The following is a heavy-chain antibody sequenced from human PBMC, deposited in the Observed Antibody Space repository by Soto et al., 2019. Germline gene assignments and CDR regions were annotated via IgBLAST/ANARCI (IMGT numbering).Heavy chain of an antibody. J-gene: IGHJ6*03. D-gene: IGHD2-2*02. CDR2: IYYSGST. Sequence: SETLSLTCTVSGGSISSSSYYWGWIRQPPGRGLEWIGSIYYSGSTYYNPSLKSRVTISVDTSKNQFSLKLSSVTAADTAVYYCARDLSPLVPAAKPHYMDVWGKGTTVTVSS. V-gene: IGHV4-39*02. CDR3: ARDLSPLVPAAKPHYMDV. CDR1: GGSISSSSYY.